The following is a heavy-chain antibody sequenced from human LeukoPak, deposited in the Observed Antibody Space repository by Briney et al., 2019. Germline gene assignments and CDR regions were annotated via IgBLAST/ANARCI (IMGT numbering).Heavy chain of an antibody. J-gene: IGHJ4*02. D-gene: IGHD5-18*01. CDR3: ARSRTWIQLWLLGY. CDR2: INPNSGGT. CDR1: GYIFTGYY. V-gene: IGHV1-2*02. Sequence: ASVKVSCKASGYIFTGYYMHWVRQAPGQGLEWMGWINPNSGGTNYAQKFQGRVTMTRDTSISTAYMELSRLRSDDTAVYYCARSRTWIQLWLLGYWGQGTLVTVSS.